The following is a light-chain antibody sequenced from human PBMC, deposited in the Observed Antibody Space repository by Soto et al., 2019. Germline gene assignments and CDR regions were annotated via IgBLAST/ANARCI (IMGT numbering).Light chain of an antibody. Sequence: EIVLTQSPGTLSLSPGERATLSCRASQSVSSSYSAWYQQKPGQAPRLLIYGASSRATGIPDRFSGSGSGTDFTLTISRLEPEDFAVYYCQQYGSSPWTFSQGTKV. CDR3: QQYGSSPWT. CDR2: GAS. CDR1: QSVSSSY. V-gene: IGKV3-20*01. J-gene: IGKJ1*01.